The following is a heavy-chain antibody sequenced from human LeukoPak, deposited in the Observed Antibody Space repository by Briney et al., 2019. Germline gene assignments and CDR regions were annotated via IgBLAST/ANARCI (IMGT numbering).Heavy chain of an antibody. V-gene: IGHV3-48*03. CDR3: AGSLDVLLWFGKFYPDAFDI. CDR2: ISSSGSTI. D-gene: IGHD3-10*01. J-gene: IGHJ3*02. CDR1: GFTFSSYE. Sequence: GGSLRLSCAASGFTFSSYEMNWVRQAPGKGLEWVSYISSSGSTIYYADSVKGRFTISRDNAKNSQYLQMNSLRAEDTAVYYCAGSLDVLLWFGKFYPDAFDIWGQGTMVTVSS.